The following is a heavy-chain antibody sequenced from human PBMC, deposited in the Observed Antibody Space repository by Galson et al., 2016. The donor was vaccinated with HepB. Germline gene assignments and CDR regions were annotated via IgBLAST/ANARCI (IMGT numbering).Heavy chain of an antibody. J-gene: IGHJ4*02. CDR2: IGGGRGDT. CDR3: AKDEDSSRSWFYPDY. CDR1: GFTFNRNA. D-gene: IGHD2-15*01. Sequence: SLRLSCAASGFTFNRNAMSWVRQTPGKGLEGVSVIGGGRGDTYYADSVKGRFTIPRDNSKNTLYLQMNSLRAEDTAVYYCAKDEDSSRSWFYPDYWGQGTLVTVSS. V-gene: IGHV3-23*01.